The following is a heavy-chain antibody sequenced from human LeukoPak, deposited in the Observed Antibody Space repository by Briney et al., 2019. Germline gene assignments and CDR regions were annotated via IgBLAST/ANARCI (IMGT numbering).Heavy chain of an antibody. CDR1: GGTFSSYA. V-gene: IGHV1-69*05. Sequence: GASVNVSCKASGGTFSSYAISWVRQAPGQGLEWMGGIIPIFGTANYAQKFQGRVTITRNTSISTAYMELSSLRSEDTAVYYCARVNYDFWSGYPFDYWGQGTLVTVSS. CDR2: IIPIFGTA. J-gene: IGHJ4*02. CDR3: ARVNYDFWSGYPFDY. D-gene: IGHD3-3*01.